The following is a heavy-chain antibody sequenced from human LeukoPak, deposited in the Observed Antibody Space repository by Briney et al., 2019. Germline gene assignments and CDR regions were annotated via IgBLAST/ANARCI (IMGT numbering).Heavy chain of an antibody. Sequence: GGSLRLSCAAFGFTFSSYSMNWVRQAPGKGLEWVSYISSSSSTIYYADSVKGRFTISRDNAKNSLYLQMNSLRAEDTAVYYCARDRRAAAGLKWGQGTLVTVSS. CDR2: ISSSSSTI. V-gene: IGHV3-48*04. CDR3: ARDRRAAAGLK. D-gene: IGHD6-13*01. CDR1: GFTFSSYS. J-gene: IGHJ4*02.